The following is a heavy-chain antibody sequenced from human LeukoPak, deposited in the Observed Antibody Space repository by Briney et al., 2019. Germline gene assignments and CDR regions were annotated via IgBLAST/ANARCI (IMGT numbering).Heavy chain of an antibody. J-gene: IGHJ4*02. V-gene: IGHV3-23*01. CDR2: ISGSGEYT. CDR3: AKDLWFGESRADYFDD. Sequence: PGGSLRLSCAASGFTFDDYGMSWVRQSPGKGLEWVSTISGSGEYTFYTDSVKGRFTISRDSSNNTLYLQMNSLRVEDTAVYYCAKDLWFGESRADYFDDWGQGTLVTVSS. D-gene: IGHD3-10*01. CDR1: GFTFDDYG.